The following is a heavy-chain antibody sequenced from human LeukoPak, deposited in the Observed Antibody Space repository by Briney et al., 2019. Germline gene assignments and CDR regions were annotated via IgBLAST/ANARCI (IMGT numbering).Heavy chain of an antibody. Sequence: KAGGSPRLSCAASGFTFSSYSMNCVRQAPGKGLEWVSSISSSSSYIYYADSVKGRFTISRDNAKNSLYLQMNSLRAEDTAVYYCARDRWELPSYFDYWGQGTLVTVSS. CDR3: ARDRWELPSYFDY. CDR1: GFTFSSYS. CDR2: ISSSSSYI. V-gene: IGHV3-21*01. J-gene: IGHJ4*02. D-gene: IGHD1-26*01.